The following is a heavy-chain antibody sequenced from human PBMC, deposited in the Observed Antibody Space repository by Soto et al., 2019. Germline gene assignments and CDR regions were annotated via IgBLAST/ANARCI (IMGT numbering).Heavy chain of an antibody. CDR1: GFTFSSYA. V-gene: IGHV3-64*01. Sequence: EVQLVESGGGLVQPGGSLRLSCAASGFTFSSYAMHWVRQAPGKGLEYVSAISSNGGSTYYANSVKGRFTIYRDNSKNALYLQMGSLRAEDMAVYYCARVSYCSSTSCKAYYYYYMDVWGKGTTVTVSS. CDR2: ISSNGGST. CDR3: ARVSYCSSTSCKAYYYYYMDV. D-gene: IGHD2-2*01. J-gene: IGHJ6*03.